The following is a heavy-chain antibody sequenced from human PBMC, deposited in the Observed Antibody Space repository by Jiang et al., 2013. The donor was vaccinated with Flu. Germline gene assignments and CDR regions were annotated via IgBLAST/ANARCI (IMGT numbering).Heavy chain of an antibody. CDR2: IYPGDSDT. J-gene: IGHJ3*02. CDR1: GYSFTSYW. CDR3: ARQGITIFVGLDVDAFDI. V-gene: IGHV5-51*01. Sequence: GAEVKKPGESLKISCKGSGYSFTSYWIGWVRQMPGKGLEWMGIIYPGDSDTRYSPSFQGQVTISADKSISTAYLQWSSLKASDTAMYYCARQGITIFVGLDVDAFDIWGQGTMVTVSS. D-gene: IGHD3-3*01.